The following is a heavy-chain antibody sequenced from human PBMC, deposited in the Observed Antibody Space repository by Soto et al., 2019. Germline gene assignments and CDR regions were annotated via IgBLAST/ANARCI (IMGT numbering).Heavy chain of an antibody. V-gene: IGHV4-61*01. Sequence: QVQLQESGPGLVKPSETLSLTCTVSGGSVSSGSYYWSWIRQPPGKGLEWIGYIYYSGSTNYNPSLKSRVTISVDTSKNQFSLKLSSVTAADTAVYYCARESPRLGLRNWYFDLWGRGTLVTVSS. D-gene: IGHD5-18*01. J-gene: IGHJ2*01. CDR2: IYYSGST. CDR1: GGSVSSGSYY. CDR3: ARESPRLGLRNWYFDL.